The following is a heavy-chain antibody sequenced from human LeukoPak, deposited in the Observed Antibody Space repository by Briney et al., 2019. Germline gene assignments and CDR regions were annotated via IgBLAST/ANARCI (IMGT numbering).Heavy chain of an antibody. V-gene: IGHV3-53*05. Sequence: GWCLRLSFVGSGLTVMNDYRSWVGPAASKGLAGVSIVYSGGSTYYEDSVKGRVTISRDNYKNTLYLQMNSLRVEDTGVYYCARDEWELLRAYWGQGTLVTVSS. D-gene: IGHD1-26*01. CDR2: VYSGGST. J-gene: IGHJ4*02. CDR3: ARDEWELLRAY. CDR1: GLTVMNDY.